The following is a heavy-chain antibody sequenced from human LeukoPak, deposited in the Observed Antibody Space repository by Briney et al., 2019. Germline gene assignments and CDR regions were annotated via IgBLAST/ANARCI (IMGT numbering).Heavy chain of an antibody. CDR2: IYYSGST. CDR3: ARPLVVRYYYYYMDV. CDR1: GGSISSSSYY. V-gene: IGHV4-39*01. J-gene: IGHJ6*03. Sequence: SETPSLTCTVSGGSISSSSYYWGWLRQPPGKGLEWIGSIYYSGSTYYNPSLKSRVTISVDTSKNQFSLKLSSVTAADTAVYYCARPLVVRYYYYYMDVWGKGTTVTVSS. D-gene: IGHD2-15*01.